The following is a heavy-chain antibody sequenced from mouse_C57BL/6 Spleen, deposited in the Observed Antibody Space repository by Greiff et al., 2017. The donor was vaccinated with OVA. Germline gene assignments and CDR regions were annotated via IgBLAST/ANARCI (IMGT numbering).Heavy chain of an antibody. D-gene: IGHD4-1*01. V-gene: IGHV14-4*01. CDR3: TTSNWDVEGYFDY. J-gene: IGHJ2*01. CDR1: GFNIKDDY. Sequence: EVQLQQSGAELVRPGASVKLSCTASGFNIKDDYMHWVKQRPEQGLEWIGWIDPENGDTEYASKFQGKATITADTSSNTAYLQLSSLTSEDTAVYYCTTSNWDVEGYFDYWGQGTTLTVSS. CDR2: IDPENGDT.